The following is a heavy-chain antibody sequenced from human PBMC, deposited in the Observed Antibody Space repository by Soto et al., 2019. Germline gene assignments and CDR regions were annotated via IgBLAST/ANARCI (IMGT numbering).Heavy chain of an antibody. CDR1: GGTFSGDA. CDR3: ARDVSVNYYDSTYYYYAMDV. Sequence: QVQPVQSGAEVKKPGSWVKVSCKASGGTFSGDAISWLRQAPGQGLEWMGQIVPFFKGTKYAQKFQGRVTITADDSTSTAFLDLSSLRSEDTAVYFCARDVSVNYYDSTYYYYAMDVWGQGTTVTVSS. D-gene: IGHD3-22*01. V-gene: IGHV1-69*01. J-gene: IGHJ6*02. CDR2: IVPFFKGT.